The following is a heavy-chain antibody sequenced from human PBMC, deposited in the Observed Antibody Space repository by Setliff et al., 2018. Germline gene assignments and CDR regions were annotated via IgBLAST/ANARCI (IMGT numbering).Heavy chain of an antibody. V-gene: IGHV4-39*01. CDR1: GASISISRDY. CDR3: ARLSGYYFDC. Sequence: PSETLSLTCTVSGASISISRDYWGWVRQPPGKGLEWIGSIYYSGSTYYNPSLKSRVTISVDTSKNQFSLKLSSVTAADTAVFYCARLSGYYFDCWGQGTLVTVSS. D-gene: IGHD3-22*01. CDR2: IYYSGST. J-gene: IGHJ4*02.